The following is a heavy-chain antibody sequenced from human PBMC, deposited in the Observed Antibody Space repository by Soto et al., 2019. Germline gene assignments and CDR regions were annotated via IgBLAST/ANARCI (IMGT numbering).Heavy chain of an antibody. Sequence: LRLSSAASGXTFSSYSMNWVRQAPGKGLEWVSSISSSSSYIYYADSVKGRFTISRDNAKNSLYLQMNSLRAEDTAVYYCARVTALRIAARDDYWGQGTLVTVSS. V-gene: IGHV3-21*01. CDR3: ARVTALRIAARDDY. D-gene: IGHD6-6*01. J-gene: IGHJ4*02. CDR2: ISSSSSYI. CDR1: GXTFSSYS.